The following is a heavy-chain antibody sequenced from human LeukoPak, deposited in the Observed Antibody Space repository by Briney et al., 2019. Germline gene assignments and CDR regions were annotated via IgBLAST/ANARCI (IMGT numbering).Heavy chain of an antibody. V-gene: IGHV1-69*05. CDR2: IILIFGTA. D-gene: IGHD2-15*01. Sequence: SVKVSCKASGGTFSSYAISWVRQAPGQGLEWMGRIILIFGTANYAQKFQGGVTITTDESTSTAYLELSSLRSEDTAVYYCASYIGACSGGSCYHWFDPWGQGTLVTVSS. CDR1: GGTFSSYA. J-gene: IGHJ5*02. CDR3: ASYIGACSGGSCYHWFDP.